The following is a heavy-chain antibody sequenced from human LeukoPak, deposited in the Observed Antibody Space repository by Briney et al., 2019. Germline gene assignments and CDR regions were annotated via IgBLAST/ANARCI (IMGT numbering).Heavy chain of an antibody. Sequence: GASVKVSCKASGYTFTSYGISWVRQAPGQGLEWMGWISAYNGNTNYAQKLQGRVTMTTDTSTSTAYMELSSLRSEDTAVYYCASREDSSSWYYYMDVWGKGTTVTVSS. V-gene: IGHV1-18*01. CDR2: ISAYNGNT. J-gene: IGHJ6*03. CDR1: GYTFTSYG. CDR3: ASREDSSSWYYYMDV. D-gene: IGHD6-6*01.